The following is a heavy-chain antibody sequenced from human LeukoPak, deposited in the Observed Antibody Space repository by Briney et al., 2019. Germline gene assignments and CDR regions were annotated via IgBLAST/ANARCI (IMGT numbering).Heavy chain of an antibody. J-gene: IGHJ3*02. CDR3: AREEDAFDI. CDR2: ISGSGDIT. CDR1: GSSFINSA. V-gene: IGHV3-23*01. Sequence: GGSLRLSCAASGSSFINSAMTWVRQAPGKGLEWVSTISGSGDITKYADSVKGRFTISRDNSRKMLYLPMNSLRADDTAVYYCAREEDAFDIWGQGTMVTVSS.